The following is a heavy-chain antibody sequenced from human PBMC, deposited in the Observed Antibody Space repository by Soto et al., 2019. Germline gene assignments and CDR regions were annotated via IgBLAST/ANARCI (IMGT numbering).Heavy chain of an antibody. CDR1: GGTFSSYA. CDR2: IIPIFGTA. Sequence: GASVKVSCKASGGTFSSYAISWVRQAPGQGLEWMGGIIPIFGTANYAQKFQGRVTITADESTSTAYMELSSLRSEDTAVYYCASNGNLYYFDYWGQGTLVTVYS. D-gene: IGHD4-17*01. J-gene: IGHJ4*02. CDR3: ASNGNLYYFDY. V-gene: IGHV1-69*13.